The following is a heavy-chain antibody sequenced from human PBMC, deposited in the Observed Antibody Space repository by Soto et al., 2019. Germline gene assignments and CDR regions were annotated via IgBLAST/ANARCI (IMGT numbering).Heavy chain of an antibody. CDR1: GGSFSGYY. CDR3: ERESGSLHDYDP. CDR2: INHSGST. J-gene: IGHJ5*02. V-gene: IGHV4-34*01. Sequence: PSETLSLTCAVYGGSFSGYYWSWIRQPPGKGLEWIGEINHSGSTNYNPSLKSRVTISVDTSKNQFSLKLSSVTAADTAVYYCERESGSLHDYDPWGQGTLVTVSS. D-gene: IGHD4-17*01.